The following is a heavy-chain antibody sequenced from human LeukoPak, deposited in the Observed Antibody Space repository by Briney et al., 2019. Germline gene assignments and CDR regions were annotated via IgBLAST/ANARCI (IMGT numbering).Heavy chain of an antibody. Sequence: SGGSLRLSCAASGFTFSSYSMNWVRQAPGKGLEWVSSISSSSSYIYYADSVKGRFTISRDNAKNSLYLQMNSVRAEDTAVYYCARESTMIVVVPFDYWGQGTLVTVSS. CDR2: ISSSSSYI. D-gene: IGHD3-22*01. CDR3: ARESTMIVVVPFDY. J-gene: IGHJ4*02. V-gene: IGHV3-21*01. CDR1: GFTFSSYS.